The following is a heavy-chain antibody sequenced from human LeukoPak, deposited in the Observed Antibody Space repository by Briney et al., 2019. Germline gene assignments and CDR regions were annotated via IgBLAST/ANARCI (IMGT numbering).Heavy chain of an antibody. J-gene: IGHJ4*02. D-gene: IGHD4-23*01. CDR1: GYTFTSYA. V-gene: IGHV1-3*01. CDR2: INAGNGNT. CDR3: ARGGDYGGKRLFDY. Sequence: ASVKVSCKASGYTFTSYAMHWVRQAPGQRLEWMGWINAGNGNTKYSQKFQGRVTITRDTSASTAYMELSSLRSEGTAVYYCARGGDYGGKRLFDYWGQGTLVTVSS.